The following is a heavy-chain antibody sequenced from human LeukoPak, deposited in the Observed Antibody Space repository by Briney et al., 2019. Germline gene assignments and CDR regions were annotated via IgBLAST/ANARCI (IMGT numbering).Heavy chain of an antibody. CDR2: IYYSGST. V-gene: IGHV4-59*01. D-gene: IGHD6-19*01. Sequence: SETLSLTCTVSGGSISSYYWSWIRQPPGKGLEWIGYIYYSGSTNYNPSLKSRVTISVDTSKNQFSLKLSSVTAADTAVYYCARVGISSGWFERAEYFQHWGQGTLVTVSS. CDR3: ARVGISSGWFERAEYFQH. J-gene: IGHJ1*01. CDR1: GGSISSYY.